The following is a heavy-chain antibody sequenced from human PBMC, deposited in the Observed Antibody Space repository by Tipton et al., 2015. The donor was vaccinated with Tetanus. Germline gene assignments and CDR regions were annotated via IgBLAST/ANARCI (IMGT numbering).Heavy chain of an antibody. Sequence: SLRLSCVGSGFTFSHHAVHWVRQAPGKGLEWVAVISFDGANDYYADSVKGRLTVSRDNSKNTVYLQMNSLKTEDTAVYYCARGDYYGSGTYDVWGQGTTVTVPS. CDR1: GFTFSHHA. D-gene: IGHD3-10*01. J-gene: IGHJ6*02. CDR2: ISFDGAND. CDR3: ARGDYYGSGTYDV. V-gene: IGHV3-30-3*01.